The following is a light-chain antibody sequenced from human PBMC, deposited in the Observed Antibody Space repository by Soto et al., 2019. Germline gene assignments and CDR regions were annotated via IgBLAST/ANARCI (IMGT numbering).Light chain of an antibody. V-gene: IGKV3-11*01. CDR1: QSVNNF. CDR3: QQRRNWPPT. Sequence: EIVLTQSPATLSLSPGERSTLSCRASQSVNNFLAWYQQRPGQAPRLLMYEASNRATGVPARFSGSGSGTDFTLTISSLEPEDFAIYYCQQRRNWPPTFGQGTKADIK. J-gene: IGKJ1*01. CDR2: EAS.